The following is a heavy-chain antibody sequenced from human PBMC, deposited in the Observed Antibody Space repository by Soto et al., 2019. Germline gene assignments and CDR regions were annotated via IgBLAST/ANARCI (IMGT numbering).Heavy chain of an antibody. CDR2: IYSGGST. D-gene: IGHD2-15*01. CDR1: GFTVSRNY. Sequence: VQLVESAGGLIQPGGSLRLSCAASGFTVSRNYMSWVRQAPGKGLEWVSVIYSGGSTYYADSVKGRFTISRDNSKNTLYLQMNSLRAEDTAVYYCARDKVAAYCSGGSCYVDYYYGIDVWGQGTTVTVSS. CDR3: ARDKVAAYCSGGSCYVDYYYGIDV. J-gene: IGHJ6*02. V-gene: IGHV3-53*01.